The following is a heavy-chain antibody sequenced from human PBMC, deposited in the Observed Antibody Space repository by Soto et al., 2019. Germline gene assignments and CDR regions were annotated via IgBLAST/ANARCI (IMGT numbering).Heavy chain of an antibody. J-gene: IGHJ6*02. CDR2: INPNSGGT. CDR1: GYTFTGYY. V-gene: IGHV1-2*02. Sequence: ASVKVSCKASGYTFTGYYMHWLRQAPGQGLEWMGWINPNSGGTNYAQKFQGRVTMTRDTSISTAYMELSRLRSDDTAVYYCARDWGSSWLNYYYYGMDVWGQGTTVTVSS. D-gene: IGHD6-13*01. CDR3: ARDWGSSWLNYYYYGMDV.